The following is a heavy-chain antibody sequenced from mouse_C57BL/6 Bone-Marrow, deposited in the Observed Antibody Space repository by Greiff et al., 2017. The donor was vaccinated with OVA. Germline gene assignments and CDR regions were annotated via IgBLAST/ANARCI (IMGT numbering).Heavy chain of an antibody. CDR2: IRNKANGYTT. CDR1: GFTFTDYY. CDR3: ARLIYYYGLFDY. Sequence: EVQLVESGGGLVQPGGSLSLSCAASGFTFTDYYMSWVRQPPGKALEWLGFIRNKANGYTTEYSASVKGRFTISRDNSQSILYLQMNALRAEDSATYYCARLIYYYGLFDYWGQGTTLTVSS. D-gene: IGHD1-1*01. J-gene: IGHJ2*01. V-gene: IGHV7-3*01.